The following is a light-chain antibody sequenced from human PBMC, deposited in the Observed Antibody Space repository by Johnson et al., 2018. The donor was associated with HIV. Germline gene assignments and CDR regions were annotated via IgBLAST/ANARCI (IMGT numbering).Light chain of an antibody. V-gene: IGLV1-51*02. J-gene: IGLJ1*01. CDR3: GTWDSSLSVYV. CDR1: SSNIGNNY. Sequence: QSVLTQPHSVSAAPRQKVTISCSGSSSNIGNNYVSWYQQLPGTAPKLLIYENNKRPSGIPDRFSGSKSGTSATLGITGLQTGDEADYYCGTWDSSLSVYVFGTGTKVTVI. CDR2: ENN.